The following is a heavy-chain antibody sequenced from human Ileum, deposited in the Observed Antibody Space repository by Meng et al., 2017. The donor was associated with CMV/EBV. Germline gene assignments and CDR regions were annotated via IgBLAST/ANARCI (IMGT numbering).Heavy chain of an antibody. V-gene: IGHV1-18*01. CDR3: ARAGNYNYSLVS. CDR1: GKPFTTSG. Sequence: SCGASGKPFTTSGIPGVRQAPVQGLEWIGWTIVHTGNSQYAQRFQDMVIMTTDTSTTTAYIGMRSLESDDTSLYYCARAGNYNYSLVSWGQGTLVTVSS. J-gene: IGHJ5*01. CDR2: TIVHTGNS. D-gene: IGHD5-24*01.